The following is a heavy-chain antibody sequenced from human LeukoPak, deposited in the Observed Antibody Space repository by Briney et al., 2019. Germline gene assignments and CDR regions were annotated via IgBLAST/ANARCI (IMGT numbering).Heavy chain of an antibody. CDR1: GYTFTSYD. V-gene: IGHV1-8*01. Sequence: ASVKVSCKASGYTFTSYDINWGRQATGQGLEWRGWMNPNSGNTGYAQKFQGRATMTRNTSISTAYMELSSLRSEDTAVYYCARGPFEFIVVVPGSSMDVWGQGTTVTVSS. J-gene: IGHJ6*02. D-gene: IGHD2-2*01. CDR2: MNPNSGNT. CDR3: ARGPFEFIVVVPGSSMDV.